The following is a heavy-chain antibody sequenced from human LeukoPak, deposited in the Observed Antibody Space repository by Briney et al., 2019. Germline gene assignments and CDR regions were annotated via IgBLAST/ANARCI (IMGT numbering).Heavy chain of an antibody. CDR1: GFTFSSYW. CDR3: AGGGGLDV. CDR2: INHNGNVN. D-gene: IGHD3-16*01. V-gene: IGHV3-7*03. J-gene: IGHJ6*02. Sequence: GGSLRLSCAASGFTFSSYWMNWARQAPGKGLEWVVSINHNGNVNYYVDSVKGRFTISRDNAKNSLYLQMSNLRAEDTAVYFCAGGGGLDVWGQGATVTVSS.